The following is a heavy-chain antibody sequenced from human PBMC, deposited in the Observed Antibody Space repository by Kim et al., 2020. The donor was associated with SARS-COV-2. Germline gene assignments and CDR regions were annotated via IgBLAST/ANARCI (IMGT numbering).Heavy chain of an antibody. D-gene: IGHD6-19*01. CDR3: ATSYREVAGN. CDR2: FLYSGST. V-gene: IGHV4-39*01. J-gene: IGHJ4*02. Sequence: RQPTATGLEGIGSFLYSGSTYYNPSLKSRVTISVDTSNDQFSLKLSSVTAADTAVYYCATSYREVAGNWGQGTLVTVSS.